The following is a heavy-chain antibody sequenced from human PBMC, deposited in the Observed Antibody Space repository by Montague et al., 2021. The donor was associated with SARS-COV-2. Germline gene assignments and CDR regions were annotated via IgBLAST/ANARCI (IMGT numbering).Heavy chain of an antibody. J-gene: IGHJ4*02. D-gene: IGHD6-19*01. V-gene: IGHV6-1*01. CDR3: VRYSGWFYFDF. CDR2: TYYKSKWYS. CDR1: GDSVPSNRLA. Sequence: CAISGDSVPSNRLAWGWHRQSPSREFEWLGRTYYKSKWYSDYAPXVRCRLTVNPDASKNGFSLELNYVTPEDTAVYYCVRYSGWFYFDFWGQGTLVTVSS.